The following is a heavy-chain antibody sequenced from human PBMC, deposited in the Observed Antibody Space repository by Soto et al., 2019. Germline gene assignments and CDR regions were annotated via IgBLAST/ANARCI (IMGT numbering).Heavy chain of an antibody. CDR3: AKDLVDDMATYGVDV. J-gene: IGHJ6*02. D-gene: IGHD5-12*01. CDR2: LSGSGGRT. CDR1: GFTFSSYA. V-gene: IGHV3-23*01. Sequence: GGSLRLSCAASGFTFSSYAMSWVRQAPGKGLEWVSALSGSGGRTYYADSVKGRFTISRDNSKNTLYLQMNSLRAEDTALYYCAKDLVDDMATYGVDVWGQGTTVTVSS.